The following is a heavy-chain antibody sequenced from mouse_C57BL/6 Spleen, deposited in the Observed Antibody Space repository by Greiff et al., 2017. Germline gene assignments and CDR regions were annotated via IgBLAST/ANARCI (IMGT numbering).Heavy chain of an antibody. J-gene: IGHJ4*01. CDR2: ISSGSSNT. CDR1: GFTFSDYG. Sequence: EVMLVESGGGLVKPGGSLKLSCAASGFTFSDYGMHWVRQAPEQGLEWVAYISSGSSNTYYANTVKGRYTISRDKATNTLFLQMTRLRSEDTAMYYCARKGGTYAMDYWGQGTSVTVSS. V-gene: IGHV5-17*01. CDR3: ARKGGTYAMDY. D-gene: IGHD4-1*01.